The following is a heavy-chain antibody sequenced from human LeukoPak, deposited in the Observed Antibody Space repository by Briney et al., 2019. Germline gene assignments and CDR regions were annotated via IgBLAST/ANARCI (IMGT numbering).Heavy chain of an antibody. J-gene: IGHJ4*02. Sequence: TSETLSLTCTVSGGSISSSSYYWGWIRQPPGKGLEWIGSIYYSGSTYYNPSLKSRVTISVDTSKNQFSLKLSSVTAADTAVYYCARDDNDILTGYYLFDYWGQGTLVTVSS. CDR1: GGSISSSSYY. CDR3: ARDDNDILTGYYLFDY. CDR2: IYYSGST. V-gene: IGHV4-39*07. D-gene: IGHD3-9*01.